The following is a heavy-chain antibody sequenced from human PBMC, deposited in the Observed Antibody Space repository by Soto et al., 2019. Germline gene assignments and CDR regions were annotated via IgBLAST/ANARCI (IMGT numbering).Heavy chain of an antibody. CDR2: IYYSGST. Sequence: LCGGSISSGGYYWSWIRQHPGKGLEWIGYIYYSGSTYYNPSLKSRVTISVDTSKNQFSLKLSSVTAADTAVYYCAREGYCSGGSCFPDYWGQGTLVTVSS. J-gene: IGHJ4*02. D-gene: IGHD2-15*01. CDR3: AREGYCSGGSCFPDY. CDR1: GGSISSGGYY. V-gene: IGHV4-31*02.